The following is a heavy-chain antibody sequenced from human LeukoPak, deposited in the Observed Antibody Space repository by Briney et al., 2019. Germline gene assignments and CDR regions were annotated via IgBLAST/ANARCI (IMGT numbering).Heavy chain of an antibody. V-gene: IGHV3-11*01. CDR1: GFTFSDYY. CDR3: ARDYFVDGSNSRIFFAS. J-gene: IGHJ4*02. Sequence: GGSLRLSCAASGFTFSDYYMSWIRQAPGKGLEWVSYISSSGSTIYYADSVKGRFTISRDNAKNSLYLQMSSLRAEDTAVYYCARDYFVDGSNSRIFFASWGQGTLVTVSS. D-gene: IGHD5-24*01. CDR2: ISSSGSTI.